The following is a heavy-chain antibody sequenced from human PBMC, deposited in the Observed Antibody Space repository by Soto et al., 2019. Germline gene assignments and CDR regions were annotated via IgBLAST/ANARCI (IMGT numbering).Heavy chain of an antibody. V-gene: IGHV4-59*08. J-gene: IGHJ4*02. CDR3: ARRGRYSSGWYPIDY. D-gene: IGHD6-19*01. CDR2: IYYSGST. Sequence: SETLSLTCTVSGGSISSYYWSWIRQPPGKGLEWIGYIYYSGSTNYNPSLKSRVTISVDTSKNQFSLKLSSVTAADTAVYYCARRGRYSSGWYPIDYWGQGTLVTVPQ. CDR1: GGSISSYY.